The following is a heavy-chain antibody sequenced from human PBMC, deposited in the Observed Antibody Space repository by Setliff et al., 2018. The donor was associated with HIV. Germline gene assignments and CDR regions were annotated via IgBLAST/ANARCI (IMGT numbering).Heavy chain of an antibody. J-gene: IGHJ6*03. CDR3: ARDEAWDFWSGYAGGNYYMDV. CDR2: IYTSGST. V-gene: IGHV4-61*09. D-gene: IGHD3-3*01. Sequence: PSETLSLTCTVSGGSTSSGSYYWSWIRQPAGKGLEWIGHIYTSGSTNYNPSLKSRVTISVDTSKNQFSLKLSSVTAADTAVYYCARDEAWDFWSGYAGGNYYMDVWGKGTTVTVSS. CDR1: GGSTSSGSYY.